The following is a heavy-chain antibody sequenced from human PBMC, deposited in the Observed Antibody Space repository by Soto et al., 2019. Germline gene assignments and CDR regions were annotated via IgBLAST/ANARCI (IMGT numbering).Heavy chain of an antibody. CDR1: GFTFSSYD. J-gene: IGHJ6*03. CDR2: IGTAGDT. D-gene: IGHD3-3*01. Sequence: EVQLVESGGGLVQPGGSLRLSCAASGFTFSSYDMHWVRQATGKGLEWVSAIGTAGDTYYPGSVKGRFTISRENAKNSLYLQMNSLRAGDTAVYYCARGSRNYDFWSGYRSYYYYYYMDVWGKGTTVTVSS. V-gene: IGHV3-13*01. CDR3: ARGSRNYDFWSGYRSYYYYYYMDV.